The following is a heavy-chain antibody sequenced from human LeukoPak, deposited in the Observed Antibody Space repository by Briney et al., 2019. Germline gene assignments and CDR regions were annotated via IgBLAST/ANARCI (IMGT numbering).Heavy chain of an antibody. V-gene: IGHV4-34*01. J-gene: IGHJ4*02. CDR1: GGSLTDYH. CDR2: ISHSGST. CDR3: ARGSRITD. D-gene: IGHD3-10*01. Sequence: SETRSLTCVVSGGSLTDYHWNWIRQSPGKGLEWIGEISHSGSTTYNPSLKSRLTMSVDTSKNQFSLKLRSVTVADTAVYYCARGSRITDWGQGTLVTVSS.